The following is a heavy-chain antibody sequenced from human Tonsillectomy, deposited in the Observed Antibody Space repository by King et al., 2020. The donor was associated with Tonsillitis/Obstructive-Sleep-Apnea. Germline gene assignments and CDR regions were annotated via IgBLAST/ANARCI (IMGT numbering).Heavy chain of an antibody. V-gene: IGHV3-11*05. Sequence: VQLVESGGGLVKPGGSLRLSCAASGFTFSDYYMSWIRQAPGKGLEWGSYISSSSSYTNYADSVKGRFTISRDNAKNSRYLQMNSLRAEETAVYYCALAGCDFSGPYYMDACGAGTTGTVS. D-gene: IGHD3-3*01. J-gene: IGHJ6*03. CDR2: ISSSSSYT. CDR3: ALAGCDFSGPYYMDA. CDR1: GFTFSDYY.